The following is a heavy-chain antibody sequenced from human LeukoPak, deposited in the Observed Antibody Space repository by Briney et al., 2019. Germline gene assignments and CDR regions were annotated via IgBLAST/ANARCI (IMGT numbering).Heavy chain of an antibody. CDR1: GFTFSSYA. D-gene: IGHD1-26*01. Sequence: GGSLRLSCAASGFTFSSYAGSWVRQAPGKGLEWVSAISGSSGSAYYADSVKGRFTISRDNSKNTLFLQMSSLRAEDTAVYYCAIDGSATRPKYFQEWGQGTLVTVSS. J-gene: IGHJ1*01. CDR3: AIDGSATRPKYFQE. CDR2: ISGSSGSA. V-gene: IGHV3-23*01.